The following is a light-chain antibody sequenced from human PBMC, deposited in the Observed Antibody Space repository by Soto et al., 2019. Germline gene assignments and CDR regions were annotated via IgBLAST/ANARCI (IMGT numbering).Light chain of an antibody. CDR3: QQYNRWPRT. CDR2: GAS. V-gene: IGKV3-15*01. J-gene: IGKJ2*01. CDR1: QSVSSN. Sequence: EIVMTQSPVTLSVSPGERATLSCRASQSVSSNLAWYQQKPGQAPRLLINGASSRAIGIPVRFSGSGSGREFPLTISSLQSEDSAVYYCQQYNRWPRTFGQGTKLEIK.